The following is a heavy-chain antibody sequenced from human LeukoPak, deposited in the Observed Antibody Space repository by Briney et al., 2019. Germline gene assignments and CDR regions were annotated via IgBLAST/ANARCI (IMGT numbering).Heavy chain of an antibody. CDR3: ARVPSVRGAVAGGNWFDP. D-gene: IGHD6-19*01. Sequence: ASVKVSCKASGYTFTSYDINWVRQATGQGLEWMGWMNPNSGNTGYAQKFQGRVTMTRNTSISTAYMELSSLRSEDTAVYYCARVPSVRGAVAGGNWFDPWGQGTLVTVSS. CDR1: GYTFTSYD. J-gene: IGHJ5*02. CDR2: MNPNSGNT. V-gene: IGHV1-8*01.